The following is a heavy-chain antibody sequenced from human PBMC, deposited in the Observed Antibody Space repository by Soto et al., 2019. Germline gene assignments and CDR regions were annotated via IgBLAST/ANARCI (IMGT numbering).Heavy chain of an antibody. D-gene: IGHD6-6*01. CDR1: GFTFSSYA. CDR3: ARDWEYSSSSGGFDP. V-gene: IGHV3-30-3*01. Sequence: GGSLRLSCAASGFTFSSYAMHWVRQAPGKGLEWVAVISYDGSNKYYADSVKGRFTISRDNSKNTLYLQMNSLRAEDTAVYYCARDWEYSSSSGGFDPWGQGTLVTVSS. CDR2: ISYDGSNK. J-gene: IGHJ5*02.